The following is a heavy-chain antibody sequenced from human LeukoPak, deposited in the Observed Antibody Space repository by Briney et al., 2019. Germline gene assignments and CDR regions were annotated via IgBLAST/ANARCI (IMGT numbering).Heavy chain of an antibody. CDR2: ISGSGGST. Sequence: GGSLRLSCAASGFTFSSYAMSWVRQAPGKGLEWVSAISGSGGSTYYADSVKGRFTISRDNSKNTLYLQMNSLRAEDTAVYYCAKTLNGDYVRYYFDYWGQGTLVTVSS. CDR3: AKTLNGDYVRYYFDY. CDR1: GFTFSSYA. V-gene: IGHV3-23*01. J-gene: IGHJ4*02. D-gene: IGHD4-17*01.